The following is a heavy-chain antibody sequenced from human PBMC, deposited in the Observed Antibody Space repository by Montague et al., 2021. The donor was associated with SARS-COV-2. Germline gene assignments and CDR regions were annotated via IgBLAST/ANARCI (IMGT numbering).Heavy chain of an antibody. CDR2: IYYSGNT. Sequence: SETLSLTCTVSGGSITRNYYWGWIRQPPGKGLEWVGNIYYSGNTXINPSLESRVTISVDASKNQFSLNLTSVTAADTAVYYCARPLGREVPKAFDIWGQGALVIVSS. V-gene: IGHV4-39*01. J-gene: IGHJ3*02. CDR1: GGSITRNYY. D-gene: IGHD3-10*01. CDR3: ARPLGREVPKAFDI.